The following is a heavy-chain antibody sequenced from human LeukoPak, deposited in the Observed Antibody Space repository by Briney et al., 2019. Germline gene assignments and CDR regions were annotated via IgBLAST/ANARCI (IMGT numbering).Heavy chain of an antibody. CDR1: GFTFNSYS. V-gene: IGHV3-21*01. CDR2: ISSSSSYI. J-gene: IGHJ4*02. Sequence: GGSLRLSCAASGFTFNSYSMNWVRQAPGKGLEWVSSISSSSSYIYYADSVKGRFTISRDNAKNSLYLQMNSLRAEDTAVYYCARDREIAAAGHFDYWGQGTLVTVSS. CDR3: ARDREIAAAGHFDY. D-gene: IGHD6-13*01.